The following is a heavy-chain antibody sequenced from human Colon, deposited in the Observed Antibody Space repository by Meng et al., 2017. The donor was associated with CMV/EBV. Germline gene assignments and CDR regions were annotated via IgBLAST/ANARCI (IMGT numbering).Heavy chain of an antibody. CDR2: ISSDSAFM. CDR3: VREGYDWNVPSFFYY. Sequence: GGSLRLSCAASGFTFSSYSMNWVRQAPGKGLEWVSSISSDSAFMHYADSLKGRFTISRDNAKNSLYLQINTVRAEDTAVYYCVREGYDWNVPSFFYYWGQGTLVTVSS. J-gene: IGHJ4*02. V-gene: IGHV3-21*01. CDR1: GFTFSSYS. D-gene: IGHD1-20*01.